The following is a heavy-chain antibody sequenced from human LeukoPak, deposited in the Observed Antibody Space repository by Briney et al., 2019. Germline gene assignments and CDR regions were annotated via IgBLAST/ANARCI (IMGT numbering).Heavy chain of an antibody. V-gene: IGHV3-48*01. CDR2: ISSSSSTI. CDR1: GFTFSSYS. Sequence: GGSLRLSCAASGFTFSSYSMNWVRQAPGKGLEWVSYISSSSSTIYYADSVRGRFTISRDNSKNTLYLQMNSLRAEDTAVYYCAKVGSSLYNWFDPWGQGTLVTVSS. J-gene: IGHJ5*02. D-gene: IGHD6-6*01. CDR3: AKVGSSLYNWFDP.